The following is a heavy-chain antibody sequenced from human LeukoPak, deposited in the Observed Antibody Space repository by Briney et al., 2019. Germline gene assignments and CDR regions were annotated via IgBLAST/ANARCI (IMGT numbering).Heavy chain of an antibody. D-gene: IGHD5-18*01. V-gene: IGHV4-39*01. CDR2: IYYSGST. J-gene: IGHJ4*02. Sequence: PSQTLSLTCTVSAGSISSGSYYCGWIRQPPGKGLQWIGSIYYSGSTYYNPSLESRVAISVDTSKNQYSLRLSSVTAADTAVYYCARLRNTALIKGWTSFHFDSWGQGTLVTVS. CDR1: AGSISSGSYY. CDR3: ARLRNTALIKGWTSFHFDS.